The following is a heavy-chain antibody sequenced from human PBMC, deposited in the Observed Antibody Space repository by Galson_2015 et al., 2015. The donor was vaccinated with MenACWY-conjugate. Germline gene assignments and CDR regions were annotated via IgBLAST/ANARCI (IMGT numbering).Heavy chain of an antibody. CDR1: GYSFTTYA. D-gene: IGHD2-15*01. Sequence: SVKVSCKASGYSFTTYAMIWVRQAPGQGLEWMGWINNDTGKHTYAQGFTGRFVFSLDTSVSTAYLQINDLKAEDTAVYFCARSTGGYCSGGSCYWGSWGQGTLVIVSS. CDR2: INNDTGKH. CDR3: ARSTGGYCSGGSCYWGS. J-gene: IGHJ5*02. V-gene: IGHV7-4-1*02.